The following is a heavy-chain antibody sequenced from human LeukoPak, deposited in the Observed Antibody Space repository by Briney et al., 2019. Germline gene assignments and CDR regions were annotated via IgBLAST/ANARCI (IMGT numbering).Heavy chain of an antibody. CDR2: IYSSENA. V-gene: IGHV4-4*07. CDR3: ARAPQLTGRFDS. Sequence: SETLSLTCTVSGGSMSSYYWTWIRQTAGKRLEWIGRIYSSENANFNPSLKSRVTMSLDTSKNQFCLKLSSVTAADTAVYYCARAPQLTGRFDSWGQGTLATVSS. J-gene: IGHJ4*02. CDR1: GGSMSSYY. D-gene: IGHD7-27*01.